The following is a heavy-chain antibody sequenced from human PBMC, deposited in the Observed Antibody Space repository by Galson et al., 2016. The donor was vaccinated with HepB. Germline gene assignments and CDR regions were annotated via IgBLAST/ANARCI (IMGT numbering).Heavy chain of an antibody. J-gene: IGHJ5*02. V-gene: IGHV3-21*04. CDR2: ISSRSSYI. CDR3: ARCSVYSSGWCNSFDP. Sequence: SLRLSCAVSGITFSSYAMHWVRQAPGKGLEWVSSISSRSSYIYYADSVKGRFTISRDNAKNSLYLQMNSLRAEDTAVYYCARCSVYSSGWCNSFDPWGQGTLVIVSS. D-gene: IGHD6-19*01. CDR1: GITFSSYA.